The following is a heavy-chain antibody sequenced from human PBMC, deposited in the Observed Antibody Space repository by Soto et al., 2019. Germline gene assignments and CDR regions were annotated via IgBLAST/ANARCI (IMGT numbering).Heavy chain of an antibody. D-gene: IGHD2-2*02. CDR2: INHSGST. CDR3: ARGVRYCSSTSCYKRNWFDP. J-gene: IGHJ5*02. V-gene: IGHV4-34*01. CDR1: GGSFSAYY. Sequence: SETLCLTCAVYGGSFSAYYWSWVRQPPGEGLEWIGEINHSGSTNYNPSLKSRVTISVDTSKNQFSLKLSSVTAADTAVYYCARGVRYCSSTSCYKRNWFDPWGQGTLVTVSS.